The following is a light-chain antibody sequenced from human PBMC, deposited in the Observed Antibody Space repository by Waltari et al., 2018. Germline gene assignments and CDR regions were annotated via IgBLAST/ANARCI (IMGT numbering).Light chain of an antibody. CDR1: TSDLGAGHD. V-gene: IGLV1-40*01. Sequence: QSVLTQPPSVSGAPGQRVTISCTWSTSDLGAGHDVHWYHEFPGTAPKLRIYGNNKRPSGGPDRFSCSKSGTSASLAITGLRAEDEADYYCQSFDISLSGGVVFGGGTKVTVL. CDR3: QSFDISLSGGVV. J-gene: IGLJ2*01. CDR2: GNN.